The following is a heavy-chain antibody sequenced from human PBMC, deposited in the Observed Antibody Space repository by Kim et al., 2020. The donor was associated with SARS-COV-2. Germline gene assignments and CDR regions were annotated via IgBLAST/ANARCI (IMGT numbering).Heavy chain of an antibody. V-gene: IGHV3-30-3*01. CDR1: GFTFSSYA. CDR2: ISYDGSNK. J-gene: IGHJ4*02. D-gene: IGHD6-13*01. Sequence: GGSLRLSCAASGFTFSSYAMHWVRQAPGKGLEWVAVISYDGSNKYYADSVKGRFTISRDNSKNTLYLQMNSLRAEDTAVYYCASTFKTPSSYPGGDYWGQGTLVTVSS. CDR3: ASTFKTPSSYPGGDY.